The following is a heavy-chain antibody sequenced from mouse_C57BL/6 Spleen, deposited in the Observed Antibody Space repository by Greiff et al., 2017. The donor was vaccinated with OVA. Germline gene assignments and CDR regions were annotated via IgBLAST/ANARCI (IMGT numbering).Heavy chain of an antibody. D-gene: IGHD4-1*01. CDR1: GFTFSDYG. CDR3: ARTLTGYFDY. Sequence: EVQGVESGGGLVKPGGSLKLSCAASGFTFSDYGMHWVRQAPEKGLEWVAYISSGSSTIYYADTVKGRFTISRDNAKNTLFLQMTSLRSEDTAMYYCARTLTGYFDYWGQGTTLTVSS. J-gene: IGHJ2*01. CDR2: ISSGSSTI. V-gene: IGHV5-17*01.